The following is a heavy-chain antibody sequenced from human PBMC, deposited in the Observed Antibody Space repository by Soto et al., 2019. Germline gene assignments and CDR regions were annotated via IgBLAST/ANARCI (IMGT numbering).Heavy chain of an antibody. CDR1: GFIFSNYW. CDR2: VKSDGSST. J-gene: IGHJ5*02. V-gene: IGHV3-74*01. Sequence: PGGSLRLSCAASGFIFSNYWMHWVRQVPGKGLVWVARVKSDGSSTSYADSVKGRFTISRDNAKNTVYLEMNDLRADDTAVYYCTREKFDPWGRGILVTVSS. CDR3: TREKFDP.